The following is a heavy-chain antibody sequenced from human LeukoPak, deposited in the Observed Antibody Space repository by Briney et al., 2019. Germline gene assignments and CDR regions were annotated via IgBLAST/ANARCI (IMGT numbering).Heavy chain of an antibody. J-gene: IGHJ4*02. Sequence: SETLSLTCTVSGGSISSGDYYWSWIRQPPGKGLEWIGYIYYSGSTYYNPSLKSRVTISVDTSKSQFSLKLSSVTAADTAVYYCARHVSGWYYFDYWGQGTLVTVSS. V-gene: IGHV4-30-4*01. CDR2: IYYSGST. CDR3: ARHVSGWYYFDY. CDR1: GGSISSGDYY. D-gene: IGHD6-19*01.